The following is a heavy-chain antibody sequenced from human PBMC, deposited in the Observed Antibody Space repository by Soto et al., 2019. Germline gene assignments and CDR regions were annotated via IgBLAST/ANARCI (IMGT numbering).Heavy chain of an antibody. J-gene: IGHJ6*02. D-gene: IGHD3-10*01. V-gene: IGHV3-53*05. CDR1: GLTVSSNY. Sequence: GGSLRLSCXVSGLTVSSNYMSWVRQAPGEGLEWVSVIYSGGSTFYADSVKGRFTISRDSSKNTLYLQMNSLRAEDTAVYYCTRGPYGTGGDYYYGMDVWGQGTTVTVSS. CDR2: IYSGGST. CDR3: TRGPYGTGGDYYYGMDV.